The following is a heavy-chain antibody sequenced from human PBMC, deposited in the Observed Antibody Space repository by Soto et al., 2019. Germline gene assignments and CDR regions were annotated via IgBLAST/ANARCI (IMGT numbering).Heavy chain of an antibody. Sequence: GGSLRLSCAASGFTVSSNYMSWVRQAPGKGLEWVSVFYSGGRTYYADSVKGRFTISRDNSKNTLYLQMNSLRAEDTAVYYCARDKTSYYDVSGIFDIWGQGTMVTVSS. CDR3: ARDKTSYYDVSGIFDI. J-gene: IGHJ3*02. D-gene: IGHD3-22*01. CDR1: GFTVSSNY. CDR2: FYSGGRT. V-gene: IGHV3-53*01.